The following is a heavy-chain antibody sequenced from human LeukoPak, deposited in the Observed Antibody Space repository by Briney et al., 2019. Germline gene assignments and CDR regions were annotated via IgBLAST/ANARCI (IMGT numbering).Heavy chain of an antibody. CDR2: ISGSGGST. CDR3: ARQRYFDYYYYGMDV. CDR1: GFTFSSYA. V-gene: IGHV3-23*01. Sequence: GGSLRLSCAASGFTFSSYAMSWVRQAPGKGLEWVSAISGSGGSTYYADSVKGRFTISRDNSKNTLYLQMGSLRAEDMAVYYCARQRYFDYYYYGMDVWGQGTTVTVSS. D-gene: IGHD3-9*01. J-gene: IGHJ6*02.